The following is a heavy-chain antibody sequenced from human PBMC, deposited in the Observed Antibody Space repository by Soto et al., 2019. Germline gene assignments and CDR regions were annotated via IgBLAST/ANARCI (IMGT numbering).Heavy chain of an antibody. D-gene: IGHD3-10*01. CDR1: GGSISSGGYY. CDR2: IYYSGST. J-gene: IGHJ6*02. CDR3: ARVFGFGGMDV. V-gene: IGHV4-31*01. Sequence: HVQLQESGPGLVKPSQTLSLTCTVSGGSISSGGYYWSWISQHPGKGLEWIAYIYYSGSTYYNPSIERLVTISVDTSKNQCYLKLSSVTAADTAVYYCARVFGFGGMDVWGQGTTVTGSS.